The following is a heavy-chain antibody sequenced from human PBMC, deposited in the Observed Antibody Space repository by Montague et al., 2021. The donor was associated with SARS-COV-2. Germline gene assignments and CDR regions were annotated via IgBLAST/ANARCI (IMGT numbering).Heavy chain of an antibody. CDR3: AKEGGKMFFDQ. D-gene: IGHD1-14*01. Sequence: SQTLSLTCTVSGASVNSGGYFWTWIRQPVGETLEWIGRIYSSGSTTYNPSLKSRVTMSLVTSENQFSLRLSSVTASDTAVYYCAKEGGKMFFDQWGQGTLVTVSS. CDR2: IYSSGST. CDR1: GASVNSGGYF. V-gene: IGHV4-61*02. J-gene: IGHJ4*02.